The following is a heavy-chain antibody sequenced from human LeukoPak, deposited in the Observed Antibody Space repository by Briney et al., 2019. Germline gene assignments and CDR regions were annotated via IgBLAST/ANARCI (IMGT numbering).Heavy chain of an antibody. D-gene: IGHD3-3*01. Sequence: PGGSLRLSCAASGFTFSSYAMSWVRQAPGKGLEWVANIKQDGSEKYYVDSVKGRFTISRDNAKNSLYLQMNSLRAEDTAVYYCARDNLRAVFGVVTKRWFDPWGQGTLVTVSS. CDR1: GFTFSSYA. CDR3: ARDNLRAVFGVVTKRWFDP. V-gene: IGHV3-7*01. CDR2: IKQDGSEK. J-gene: IGHJ5*02.